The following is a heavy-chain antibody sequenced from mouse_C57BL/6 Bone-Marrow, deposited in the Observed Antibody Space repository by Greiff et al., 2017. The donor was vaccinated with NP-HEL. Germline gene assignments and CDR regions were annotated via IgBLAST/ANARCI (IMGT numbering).Heavy chain of an antibody. V-gene: IGHV1-5*01. D-gene: IGHD2-1*01. CDR3: TYGNYYYAMDY. Sequence: EVKLVESGTVLARPGASVKMSCKTSGYTFTSYWMHWVKQRPGQGLEWIGAIYPGNSCTSYNQKFKGKAKLTAVTSASTAYMELSSLTNEDSAVDYCTYGNYYYAMDYWGQGTSVTVSS. CDR1: GYTFTSYW. J-gene: IGHJ4*01. CDR2: IYPGNSCT.